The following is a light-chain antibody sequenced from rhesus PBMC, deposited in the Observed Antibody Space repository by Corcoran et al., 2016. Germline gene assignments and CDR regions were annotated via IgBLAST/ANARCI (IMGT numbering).Light chain of an antibody. CDR1: NIGSKN. CDR2: ADN. V-gene: IGLV3-25*02. Sequence: SYELTQAPSVSVSSGQTARITCGGDNIGSKNVHWDQQKPPQAPVLVIYADNKRPSGIPGRFSGSNSGNTATLTISGVEAGDEADYSCQIWDSITKYAVFGSGTKLTVL. J-gene: IGLJ6*01. CDR3: QIWDSITKYAV.